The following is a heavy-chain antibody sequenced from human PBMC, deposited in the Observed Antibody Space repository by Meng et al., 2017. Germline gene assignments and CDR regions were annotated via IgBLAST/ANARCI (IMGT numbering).Heavy chain of an antibody. V-gene: IGHV1-69*05. J-gene: IGHJ4*02. CDR3: ARGLGRFLGWLGDDY. CDR1: GGTFSSYA. Sequence: SVKVSCKASGGTFSSYAISWVRQAPGQGLEWMGGIIPIFGTANYAQKFQGRVTMTRNTSISTAYMELSSLGSEDTAVYYCARGLGRFLGWLGDDYWGQGTLVT. D-gene: IGHD3-3*01. CDR2: IIPIFGTA.